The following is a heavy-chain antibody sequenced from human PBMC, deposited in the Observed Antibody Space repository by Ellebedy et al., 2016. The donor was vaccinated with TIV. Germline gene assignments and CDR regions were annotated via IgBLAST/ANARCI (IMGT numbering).Heavy chain of an antibody. J-gene: IGHJ4*02. D-gene: IGHD3-22*01. V-gene: IGHV1-69*13. Sequence: SVKVSXXASGGTFSSYAISWVRQAPGQGLEWMGGIIPIFGTANYAQKFQGRVTITADESTSTAYMELSSLRSEDTAVYYCARDFHDSSGYYYVANYWGQGTLVTVSS. CDR1: GGTFSSYA. CDR2: IIPIFGTA. CDR3: ARDFHDSSGYYYVANY.